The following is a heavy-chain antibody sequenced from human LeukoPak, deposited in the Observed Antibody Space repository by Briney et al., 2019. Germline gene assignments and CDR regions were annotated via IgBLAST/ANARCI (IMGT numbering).Heavy chain of an antibody. V-gene: IGHV3-9*01. CDR2: ISWNSGSI. D-gene: IGHD3-22*01. J-gene: IGHJ1*01. Sequence: GGSLRLSCAASGFTFDDYAMHWVRQAPGKGLEWVSGISWNSGSIGYADSVKGRFTISRDNAKNSLYLQMNSLRAEDTALYYCAKEGKAYYDSSSSFQHWGQGTLVTVSS. CDR1: GFTFDDYA. CDR3: AKEGKAYYDSSSSFQH.